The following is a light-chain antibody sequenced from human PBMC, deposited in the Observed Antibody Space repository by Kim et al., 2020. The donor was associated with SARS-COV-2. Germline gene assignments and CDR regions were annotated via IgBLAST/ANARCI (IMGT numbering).Light chain of an antibody. J-gene: IGKJ1*01. CDR3: QQYNSYSRT. V-gene: IGKV1-5*03. CDR2: KAS. Sequence: DIQMTQSPSTLSASVGDRVTITCRASQSISSWLAWYQQKPGKAPKLLSYKASSLESGVPSRFSGSGSGTEFTLTISSLQPDDFATYYCQQYNSYSRTFGQGTKMDIK. CDR1: QSISSW.